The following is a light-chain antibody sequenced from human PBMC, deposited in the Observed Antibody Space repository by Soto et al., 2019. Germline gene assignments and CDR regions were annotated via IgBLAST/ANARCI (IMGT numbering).Light chain of an antibody. CDR2: AAS. CDR3: QQSYSTPQT. V-gene: IGKV1-39*01. CDR1: QTISSF. J-gene: IGKJ4*01. Sequence: DIQMTQSPSSLSASVGDRVTITCRASQTISSFLNWYQQKPGKAPKLLLYAASRLQSGVPSRFSGSGSGTDFTLTISSLQPEDFATYYCQQSYSTPQTFGGGTKVDIK.